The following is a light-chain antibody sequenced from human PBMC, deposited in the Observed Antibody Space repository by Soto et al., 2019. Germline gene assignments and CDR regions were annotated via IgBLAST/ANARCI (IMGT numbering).Light chain of an antibody. CDR3: SSYTSSSTPVV. J-gene: IGLJ2*01. V-gene: IGLV2-14*01. Sequence: QSVLTQPASVSGSPGQSITISCTGTSSDVGGYNYVSWYQQHPGKAPKLMIYEVSNRPSGVSNRFSGSKSGNTASLTISGPQAEDEADYYCSSYTSSSTPVVFGGGTKVTV. CDR2: EVS. CDR1: SSDVGGYNY.